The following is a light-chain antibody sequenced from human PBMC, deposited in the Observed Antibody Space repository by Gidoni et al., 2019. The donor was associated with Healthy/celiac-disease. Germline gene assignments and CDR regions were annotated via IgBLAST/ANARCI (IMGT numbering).Light chain of an antibody. CDR1: QGISSY. CDR2: AAS. V-gene: IGKV1-9*01. J-gene: IGKJ3*01. Sequence: DIQLTQSPSFLSASVGDRVTITCRASQGISSYLAWYQQKPGKDPKLLIYAASTLQSGVPSRFSGSGSGTEFTLTISSLQPEDFATYYCQQLYSYPFTFGPGTKVDIK. CDR3: QQLYSYPFT.